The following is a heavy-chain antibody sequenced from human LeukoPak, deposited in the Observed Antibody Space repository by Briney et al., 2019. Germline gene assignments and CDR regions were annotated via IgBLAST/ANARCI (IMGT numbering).Heavy chain of an antibody. V-gene: IGHV3-30*02. Sequence: GGSLRLSCAASGFTFSSYGMHWVRQAPGKGMEWVAFIRYDGSNKYYADSVKGRFTISRDNSKNTLYLQMNSLRAEDTAVYYCARNNYYGSGSYYVYWGQGTLVTVSS. J-gene: IGHJ4*02. CDR3: ARNNYYGSGSYYVY. CDR1: GFTFSSYG. D-gene: IGHD3-10*01. CDR2: IRYDGSNK.